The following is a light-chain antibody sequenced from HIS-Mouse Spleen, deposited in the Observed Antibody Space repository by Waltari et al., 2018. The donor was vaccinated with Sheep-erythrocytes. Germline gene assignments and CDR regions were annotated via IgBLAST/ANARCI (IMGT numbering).Light chain of an antibody. CDR2: KAS. Sequence: DIQMTQSPSTLSASVGDRVTITCRASQSISSWLAWYQQKPGKAPKPLIYKASSLESGVPSRFSGSGSGTEFTLTISSLQPDDFATYYCQQYNSYSPVYTFGQGTKLEIK. CDR1: QSISSW. CDR3: QQYNSYSPVYT. V-gene: IGKV1-5*03. J-gene: IGKJ2*01.